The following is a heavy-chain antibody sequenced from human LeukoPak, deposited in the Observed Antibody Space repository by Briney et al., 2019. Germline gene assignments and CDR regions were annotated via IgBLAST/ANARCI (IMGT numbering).Heavy chain of an antibody. CDR1: GFTSSSYA. J-gene: IGHJ3*02. CDR2: INKGGDNT. Sequence: GGXLRLSCAASGFTSSSYAMSWVRQAPGKGLEWVSAINKGGDNTYYADSVKGGFTISRDNSKNTLYLQMNSLRAEDTAIYYCAKLSGSFPLDIWGQGTMVPVSS. CDR3: AKLSGSFPLDI. V-gene: IGHV3-23*01. D-gene: IGHD1-26*01.